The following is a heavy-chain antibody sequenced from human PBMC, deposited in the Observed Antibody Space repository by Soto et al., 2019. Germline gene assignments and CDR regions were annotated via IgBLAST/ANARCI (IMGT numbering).Heavy chain of an antibody. D-gene: IGHD1-20*01. CDR2: INHSGST. J-gene: IGHJ4*02. CDR1: GGSFSGYY. V-gene: IGHV4-34*01. CDR3: ARGRIRSSGGIDY. Sequence: QVQLQQWGAGLLKPSETLSLTCAVYGGSFSGYYWSWIRQPPGKGLEWIGEINHSGSTNYNPSLKSRVTISVDTYKNQFSLKLSSVTAADTDVYYCARGRIRSSGGIDYWGQGTLVTVSS.